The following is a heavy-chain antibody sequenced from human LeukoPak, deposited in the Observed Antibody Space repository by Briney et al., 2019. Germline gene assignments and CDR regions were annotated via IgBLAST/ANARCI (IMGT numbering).Heavy chain of an antibody. D-gene: IGHD5-24*01. CDR3: AKDIWVGREGVVAFDI. V-gene: IGHV3-43D*03. CDR2: ISWGGGSS. J-gene: IGHJ3*02. Sequence: SGGSLRLSCATSGFSFDDYAMHWVRHTPGKGLEWVSLISWGGGSSYYADSVRGRFTISRDNSKNSLYLQMNSLRTEDTAVYYCAKDIWVGREGVVAFDIWGQGTMVTVSS. CDR1: GFSFDDYA.